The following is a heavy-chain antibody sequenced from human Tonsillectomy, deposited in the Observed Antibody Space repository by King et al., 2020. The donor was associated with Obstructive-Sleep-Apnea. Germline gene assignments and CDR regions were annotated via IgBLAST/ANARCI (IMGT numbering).Heavy chain of an antibody. Sequence: QLVQSGAEVKKPGESLRISCKGSGYSFTSYWISWVRQMPGKGLEWRGRIDPSDSYTNYSPSFQGHLTISADKSISTAYLQWSSLKASDTAMYYYARHSVISDSSGYFDDAFDIWGQGTMVTVSS. D-gene: IGHD3-22*01. V-gene: IGHV5-10-1*01. CDR3: ARHSVISDSSGYFDDAFDI. J-gene: IGHJ3*02. CDR2: IDPSDSYT. CDR1: GYSFTSYW.